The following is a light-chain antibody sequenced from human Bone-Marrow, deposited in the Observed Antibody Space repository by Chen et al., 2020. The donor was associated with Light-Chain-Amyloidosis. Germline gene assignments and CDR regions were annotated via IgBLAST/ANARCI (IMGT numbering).Light chain of an antibody. CDR1: SSDVGAYNY. J-gene: IGLJ3*02. CDR3: SSYRSSSTWV. CDR2: AVT. V-gene: IGLV2-14*01. Sequence: QSALTQPASVSGSPGQSITISCTGTSSDVGAYNYVSWYQQHPGKAPKVMIYAVTNRPSGVSDRCSGSKSGNTASLTISGLQAEDEADYYCSSYRSSSTWVFGGGTKLTVL.